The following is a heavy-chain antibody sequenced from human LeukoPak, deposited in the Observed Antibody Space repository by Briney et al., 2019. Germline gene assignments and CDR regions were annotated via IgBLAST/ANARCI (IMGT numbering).Heavy chain of an antibody. D-gene: IGHD3-22*01. J-gene: IGHJ5*02. CDR1: GYTSTSYY. CDR2: INPNSGGT. V-gene: IGHV1-2*02. Sequence: ASVKVSCKASGYTSTSYYMHWMRQAPGQGLEWMGWINPNSGGTNYAQKFQGRVTMTRDTSISTAYMELSRLRSDDTAVYYCARDHNYYDSSGYYLTWGQGTLVTVSS. CDR3: ARDHNYYDSSGYYLT.